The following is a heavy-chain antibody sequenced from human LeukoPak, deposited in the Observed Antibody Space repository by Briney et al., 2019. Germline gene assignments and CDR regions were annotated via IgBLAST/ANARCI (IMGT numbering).Heavy chain of an antibody. CDR2: ISAYNGNT. CDR3: ARGNTIFGVVKLYEEQYGVDV. CDR1: GYTFTSYA. D-gene: IGHD3-3*01. V-gene: IGHV1-18*01. J-gene: IGHJ6*02. Sequence: GASVKVSCKASGYTFTSYAMNWVRQAPGQGLEWMGWISAYNGNTNYAQKLQGRVTMTTDTSTSTAYMELRSLRSDDTAVYYCARGNTIFGVVKLYEEQYGVDVWGQGTTVTVSS.